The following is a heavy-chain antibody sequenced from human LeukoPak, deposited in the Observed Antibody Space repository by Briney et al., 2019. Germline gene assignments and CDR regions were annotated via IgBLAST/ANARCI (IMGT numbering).Heavy chain of an antibody. D-gene: IGHD3-3*01. J-gene: IGHJ6*03. Sequence: PSETLSLTCTVSGGSISSSSYYWGWIRQPPGKGLEWIGSIYYSGSTYYNPSLKSRVTISVDTSKNQFSLKLSSVTAADTAVYYCARDGLHTWSGYYYYYYYMDVWGKGTTVTVSS. CDR1: GGSISSSSYY. CDR2: IYYSGST. V-gene: IGHV4-39*07. CDR3: ARDGLHTWSGYYYYYYYMDV.